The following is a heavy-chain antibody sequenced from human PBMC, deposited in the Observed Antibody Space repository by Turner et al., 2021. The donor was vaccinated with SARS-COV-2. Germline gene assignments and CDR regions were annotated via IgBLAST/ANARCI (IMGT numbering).Heavy chain of an antibody. V-gene: IGHV3-30*18. J-gene: IGHJ4*02. CDR3: AKVVSPYCSGGSCYSSPADY. CDR1: GFPFISYG. D-gene: IGHD2-15*01. Sequence: QVQLVESGGGVVQPGRSLRLSCAASGFPFISYGMHWVRQAPGKGLEWGAVISYDGSNKYYADSVKGRFTISRDISKSTLYLQMNSLRAEDTAVYYCAKVVSPYCSGGSCYSSPADYWGQGTLVTVSS. CDR2: ISYDGSNK.